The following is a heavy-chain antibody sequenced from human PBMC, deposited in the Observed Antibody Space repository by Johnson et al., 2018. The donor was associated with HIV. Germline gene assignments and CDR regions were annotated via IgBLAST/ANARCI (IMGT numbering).Heavy chain of an antibody. CDR3: ARDPLENDYIWGQGAFDI. CDR1: GFTFSSYA. J-gene: IGHJ3*02. D-gene: IGHD3-16*01. Sequence: VQLVESGGGVVQPGTSLRLSCAASGFTFSSYAINWVRQAPGKGLEYVSGITGNGGSTYYANSVKGRFTISRDNSKNTLYLQMGSLRAEDMAVYYCARDPLENDYIWGQGAFDIWGQGTMVTVSS. CDR2: ITGNGGST. V-gene: IGHV3-64*01.